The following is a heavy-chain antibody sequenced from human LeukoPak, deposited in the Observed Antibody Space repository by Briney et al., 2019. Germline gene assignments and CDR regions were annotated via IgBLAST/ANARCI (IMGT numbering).Heavy chain of an antibody. CDR2: IRSDGANK. V-gene: IGHV3-33*01. Sequence: GGSLRLSCAASGFTFNNYGMHWVRQAPGKGLEWVAVIRSDGANKYYVDSVKGRFTVSRDKSKNTLYLQMNSLRAEDTAVYYCAREYSGSYYVAAFDVWGQGTLVTVSS. D-gene: IGHD1-26*01. CDR1: GFTFNNYG. J-gene: IGHJ3*01. CDR3: AREYSGSYYVAAFDV.